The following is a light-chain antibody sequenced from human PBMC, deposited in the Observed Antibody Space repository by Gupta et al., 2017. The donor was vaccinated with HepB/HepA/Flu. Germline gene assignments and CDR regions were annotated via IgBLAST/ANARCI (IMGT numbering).Light chain of an antibody. CDR2: DVS. Sequence: QSALTQPASVSGSPRPSITISCTGTSSDVGGYNYVSWYQQHPGKAPKLMIYDVSNRPSGVSKRFSGSKSGNTASLTISGLQAEDEADYYCSSYTSSSTPWVFGGGTKLTVL. J-gene: IGLJ3*02. CDR1: SSDVGGYNY. CDR3: SSYTSSSTPWV. V-gene: IGLV2-14*01.